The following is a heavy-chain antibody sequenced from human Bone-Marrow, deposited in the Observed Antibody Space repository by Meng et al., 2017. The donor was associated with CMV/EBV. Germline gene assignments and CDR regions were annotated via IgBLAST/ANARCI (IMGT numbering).Heavy chain of an antibody. J-gene: IGHJ3*02. D-gene: IGHD3-10*01. CDR1: GFTFSSYG. CDR3: AKDSVTMVPSYAFDI. V-gene: IGHV3-33*06. CDR2: IWYDGSNK. Sequence: GESLKISCAASGFTFSSYGMHWVRQAPGKGLEWVAVIWYDGSNKYYADSVKGRFTISRDNSKNTLYLQMNSLRAEDTAVYYCAKDSVTMVPSYAFDIWGQGTMVTFSS.